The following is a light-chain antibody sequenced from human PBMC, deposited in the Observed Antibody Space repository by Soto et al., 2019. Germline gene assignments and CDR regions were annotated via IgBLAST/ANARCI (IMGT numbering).Light chain of an antibody. J-gene: IGLJ1*01. V-gene: IGLV2-14*01. CDR2: AVS. CDR1: SSDVGLYDY. CDR3: SLYTSDSSYV. Sequence: QSVLTQPASVSGSPGQSITISCTGTSSDVGLYDYVSWYQQHPGKAPQLRIYAVSNRPSGVSNRFSASKSGNTASLFISGLQAEDEADYYCSLYTSDSSYVFGSGTKVTVL.